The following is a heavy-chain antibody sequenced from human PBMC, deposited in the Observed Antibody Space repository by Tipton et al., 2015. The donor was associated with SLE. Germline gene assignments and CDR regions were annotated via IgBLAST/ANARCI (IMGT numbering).Heavy chain of an antibody. J-gene: IGHJ3*02. Sequence: TLSLTCAVYGGSFSGYYWSWIRQPPGKGLEGSGESNHCGSTNYNPSLKSRVTISVDTTKNQFSLKLSSVTAADTAVYYCAIEWATNAFVIWGQGTMVPVSS. CDR1: GGSFSGYY. CDR2: SNHCGST. V-gene: IGHV4-34*01. CDR3: AIEWATNAFVI. D-gene: IGHD1-26*01.